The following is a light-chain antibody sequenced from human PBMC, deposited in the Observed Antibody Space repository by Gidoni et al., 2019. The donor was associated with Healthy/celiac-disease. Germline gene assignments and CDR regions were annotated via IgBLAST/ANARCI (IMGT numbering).Light chain of an antibody. J-gene: IGKJ4*01. Sequence: EIVLKQSPGPLSLSPGERAPHPCRASQSVSSSYLAWYQQKPGQAPRLLIYGASSRATGIPDRFSGSGSGTDFTLTISRLEPEDFAVYYCQQYGSSPPALTFGGGTKVEIK. CDR3: QQYGSSPPALT. CDR2: GAS. V-gene: IGKV3-20*01. CDR1: QSVSSSY.